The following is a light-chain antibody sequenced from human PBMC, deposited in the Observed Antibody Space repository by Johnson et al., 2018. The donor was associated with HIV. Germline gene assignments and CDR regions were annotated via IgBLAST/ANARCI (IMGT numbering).Light chain of an antibody. CDR1: SSNIGNNY. J-gene: IGLJ1*01. V-gene: IGLV1-51*01. CDR3: GTWDSSLSAGEV. Sequence: QPVLTQPPSVSAAPGQKVTISCSGSSSNIGNNYVSWYQQLPGTAPKLLIYDNNKRPSGIPDRFSGSKSGTSATLGITGLQTGDEADYYCGTWDSSLSAGEVIGTGTKVAVL. CDR2: DNN.